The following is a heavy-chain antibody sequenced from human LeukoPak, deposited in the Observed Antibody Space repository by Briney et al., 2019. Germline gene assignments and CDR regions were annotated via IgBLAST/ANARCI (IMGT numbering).Heavy chain of an antibody. D-gene: IGHD5-12*01. CDR3: TSLGGYPDY. J-gene: IGHJ4*02. CDR1: GFTFSGSA. CDR2: IRSKANSYAT. V-gene: IGHV3-73*01. Sequence: GGSLRLSCAASGFTFSGSAMHWVRQASGKWLEWVGRIRSKANSYATAYAASVKGRFTISRDDSKNTAYLQMNSLKTEDTAVYYCTSLGGYPDYWGQGTLVTVSS.